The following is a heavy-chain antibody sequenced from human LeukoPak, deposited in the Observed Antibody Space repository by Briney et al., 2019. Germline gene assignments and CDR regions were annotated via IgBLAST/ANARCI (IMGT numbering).Heavy chain of an antibody. V-gene: IGHV7-4-1*02. J-gene: IGHJ4*02. CDR2: INTNTGNP. CDR1: GYTFTTYA. D-gene: IGHD6-13*01. Sequence: GASVKVSCKASGYTFTTYAMNWVRQAPGQGLEWMGWINTNTGNPTYAQGFTGRFVSSLDTSVSTAYLQISSLKAEDTAVYYCARDLTAAGYDYWGQGTLVTVSS. CDR3: ARDLTAAGYDY.